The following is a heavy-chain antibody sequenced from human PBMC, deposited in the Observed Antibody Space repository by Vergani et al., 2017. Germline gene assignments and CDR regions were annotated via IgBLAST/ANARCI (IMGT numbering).Heavy chain of an antibody. J-gene: IGHJ6*02. D-gene: IGHD3-10*01. CDR1: DSSIMTNPY. CDR2: IHHSGDN. Sequence: QVQLQESGPGLVKPSETLTLTCDVSDSSIMTNPYWGWFRQSPGKGLEWIGCIHHSGDNHYNSSLKRRVSISIVSSSKFSLSLTSVTAADTAIYYCARHRGSGGFFPSSYFCGMDVWGHGTTVTVSS. V-gene: IGHV4-38-2*01. CDR3: ARHRGSGGFFPSSYFCGMDV.